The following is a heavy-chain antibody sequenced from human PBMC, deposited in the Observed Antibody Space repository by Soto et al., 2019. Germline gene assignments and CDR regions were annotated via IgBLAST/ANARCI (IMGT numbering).Heavy chain of an antibody. CDR1: GFTFSSYG. D-gene: IGHD6-19*01. CDR2: ISYDGRNK. V-gene: IGHV3-30*18. CDR3: AKDQVTSGWYKWSWFGP. J-gene: IGHJ5*02. Sequence: GGSLRLSCAATGFTFSSYGMDWVRQAPGKGLEWVSFISYDGRNKDYADSVKGRFTISRDNSKNTLYLQMNSLRAEDTAVYYCAKDQVTSGWYKWSWFGPWGQGTLVTVSS.